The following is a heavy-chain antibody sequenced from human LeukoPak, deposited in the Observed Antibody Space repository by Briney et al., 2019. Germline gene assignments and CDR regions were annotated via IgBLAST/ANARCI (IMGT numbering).Heavy chain of an antibody. D-gene: IGHD3-16*01. CDR3: AKDEATSGGGLAS. J-gene: IGHJ5*01. Sequence: GGSLRLSCAASGFTVSGTHMSWVRQAPGKGLEWVSAMYTGGTTYYADSVTGRFTVSRDTSRHTLFLHMNSLRADDTAIYYCAKDEATSGGGLASWGQGTLVIVSS. CDR1: GFTVSGTH. V-gene: IGHV3-53*01. CDR2: MYTGGTT.